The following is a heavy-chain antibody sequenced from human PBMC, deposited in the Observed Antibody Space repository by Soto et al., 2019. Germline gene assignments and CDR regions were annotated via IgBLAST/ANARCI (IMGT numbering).Heavy chain of an antibody. V-gene: IGHV5-51*01. CDR3: ARKGVADAFEI. Sequence: PXESMKISFKASGFSFTSYWIGWVRQVPGKGLECMGIIYPRDSYTRYNPSFQGQVTISVDESINTAYLQWSSLKTSDTAMYYCARKGVADAFEIWGQGTMVTVSS. CDR2: IYPRDSYT. J-gene: IGHJ3*02. D-gene: IGHD3-3*01. CDR1: GFSFTSYW.